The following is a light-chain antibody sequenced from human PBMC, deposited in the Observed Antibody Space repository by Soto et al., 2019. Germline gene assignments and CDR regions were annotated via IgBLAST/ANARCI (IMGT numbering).Light chain of an antibody. Sequence: EIVLKQSPATLSLSPGERPTLSCRASKSVGSYLAWYQQKPGQAPRLLIYDASNRATGIPARFSGSGSGTDFTLTISSLEPEDFAVYYCQQRSNWLFTFGQGTRLEIK. V-gene: IGKV3-11*01. CDR3: QQRSNWLFT. J-gene: IGKJ5*01. CDR1: KSVGSY. CDR2: DAS.